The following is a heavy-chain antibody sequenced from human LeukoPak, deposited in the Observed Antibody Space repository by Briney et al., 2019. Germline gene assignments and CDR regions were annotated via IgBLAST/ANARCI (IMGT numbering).Heavy chain of an antibody. J-gene: IGHJ6*02. CDR1: GGSISSYY. CDR3: AGEQLTTVTTNHIRSYYGMDV. Sequence: TSETLSLTCTVSGGSISSYYWSWIRQPPGKGLEWIGYIYYSGSTNYNPSLKSRVTISVDTSKNQFSLKLSSVTAADTAVYYCAGEQLTTVTTNHIRSYYGMDVWGQGTTVTVSS. CDR2: IYYSGST. V-gene: IGHV4-59*01. D-gene: IGHD4-17*01.